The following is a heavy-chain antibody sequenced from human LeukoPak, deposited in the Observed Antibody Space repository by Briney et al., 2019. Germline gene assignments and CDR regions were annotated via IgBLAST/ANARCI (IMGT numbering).Heavy chain of an antibody. CDR3: ARRDSSGWYYTY. D-gene: IGHD6-19*01. Sequence: GESLKISCKTSGYNFNTYWIGWVRQKPGKGLEWMGIIYPGDSDTRYSPSFQGQVTISADKSISTAYLQWSSLKASDTAMYYCARRDSSGWYYTYWGQGTLVTVSS. V-gene: IGHV5-51*01. CDR2: IYPGDSDT. CDR1: GYNFNTYW. J-gene: IGHJ4*02.